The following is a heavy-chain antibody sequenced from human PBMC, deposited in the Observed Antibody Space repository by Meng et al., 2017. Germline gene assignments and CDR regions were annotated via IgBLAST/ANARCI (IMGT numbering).Heavy chain of an antibody. Sequence: HLLGHGPGLDKHSRRPSRACVISGGSMSSSYGGSWVRPTPGNGLSWIVEIYHSGITNYNPSLKSRVTISVDKSKNQFSLKVSSXXAAYSAVXYXXXXXXXXXFGELLHRNWFDPWGQXTLVTVSX. V-gene: IGHV4-4*02. J-gene: IGHJ5*02. CDR2: IYHSGIT. D-gene: IGHD3-10*01. CDR1: GGSMSSSYG. CDR3: XXXXXXXXFGELLHRNWFDP.